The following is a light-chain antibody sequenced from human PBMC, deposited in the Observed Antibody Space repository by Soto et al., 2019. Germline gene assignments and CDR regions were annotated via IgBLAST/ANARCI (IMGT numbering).Light chain of an antibody. V-gene: IGKV1-39*01. Sequence: DIQMTQSPSSLSASVGDRVTITCRASQSISNYLNWYQQKPGKAPELLIYLASSVQSGFPSRFSCSGSGTDFTLTISSLQPEDFATYYCQPSYISPRTFGQGTKVEIK. J-gene: IGKJ1*01. CDR1: QSISNY. CDR2: LAS. CDR3: QPSYISPRT.